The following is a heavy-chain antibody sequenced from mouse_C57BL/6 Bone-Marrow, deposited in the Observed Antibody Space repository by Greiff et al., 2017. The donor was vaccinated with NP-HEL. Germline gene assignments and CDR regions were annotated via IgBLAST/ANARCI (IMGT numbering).Heavy chain of an antibody. V-gene: IGHV1-54*01. CDR1: GYAFTNYL. CDR2: INPGSGGT. J-gene: IGHJ3*01. D-gene: IGHD2-12*01. Sequence: QVQLKESGAELVRPGTSVKVSCKASGYAFTNYLIEWVKQRPGQGLEWIGVINPGSGGTNYNEKFKGKATLSADKSSSTVYMQLSSLTSEDSAVYFGARESPAYDSDEGVAYWGQGTLVTVTA. CDR3: ARESPAYDSDEGVAY.